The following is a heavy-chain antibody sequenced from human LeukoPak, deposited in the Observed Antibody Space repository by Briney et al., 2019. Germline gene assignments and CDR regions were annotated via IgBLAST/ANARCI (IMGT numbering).Heavy chain of an antibody. CDR2: ISGSGAGT. CDR3: ARERAVAGLFDY. J-gene: IGHJ4*02. Sequence: PGGSLRLSCAASGFTFRIYAMSWVRQAPGKGLEWVSAISGSGAGTYYADSVKGRFTISRDNSKNTLYLQMNSLRSEDTAVYYCARERAVAGLFDYWGQGTLVTVSS. D-gene: IGHD6-19*01. V-gene: IGHV3-23*01. CDR1: GFTFRIYA.